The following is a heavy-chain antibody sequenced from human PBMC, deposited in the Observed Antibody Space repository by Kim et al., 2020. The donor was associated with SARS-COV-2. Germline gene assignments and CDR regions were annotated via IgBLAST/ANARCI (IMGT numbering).Heavy chain of an antibody. D-gene: IGHD3-22*01. J-gene: IGHJ4*01. V-gene: IGHV3-11*01. Sequence: SVKGQFTISRDNAKNSLHLQMSSLRAEDTAVYYCARIKYDSSGFYTPGFDSWGQGTRVTVSS. CDR3: ARIKYDSSGFYTPGFDS.